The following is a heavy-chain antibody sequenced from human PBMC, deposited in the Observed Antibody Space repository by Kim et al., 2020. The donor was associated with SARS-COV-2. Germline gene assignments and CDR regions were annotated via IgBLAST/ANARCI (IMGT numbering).Heavy chain of an antibody. Sequence: SVKVSCKASGGTFSSYAISWVRQAPGQGLEWMGRIIPILGIANYAQKFQGRVTITADKSTSTAYMELSSLRSEDTAVYYCAREPMTTVTTFDYWGQGTLVTVSS. J-gene: IGHJ4*02. D-gene: IGHD4-17*01. V-gene: IGHV1-69*04. CDR2: IIPILGIA. CDR1: GGTFSSYA. CDR3: AREPMTTVTTFDY.